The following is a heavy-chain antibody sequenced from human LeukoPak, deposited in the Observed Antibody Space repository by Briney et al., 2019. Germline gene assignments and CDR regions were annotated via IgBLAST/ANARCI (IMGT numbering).Heavy chain of an antibody. V-gene: IGHV3-21*04. CDR3: TRRGGGYCSSTSCPAGEFDP. D-gene: IGHD2-2*01. CDR2: INSYSSYI. J-gene: IGHJ5*02. CDR1: GFTFSSYS. Sequence: KPGGSLRLSCAASGFTFSSYSMNWVRQAPGKGLEWVSSINSYSSYIYYADSVKGRFTISRDNAKNSLYLQMNSLKTEDTAVYYCTRRGGGYCSSTSCPAGEFDPWGQGTLVTVSS.